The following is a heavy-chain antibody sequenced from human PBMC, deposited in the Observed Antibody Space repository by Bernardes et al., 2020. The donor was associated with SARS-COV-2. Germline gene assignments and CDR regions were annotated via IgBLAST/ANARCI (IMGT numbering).Heavy chain of an antibody. CDR1: GFTLNVYS. CDR2: ITSDTKTI. Sequence: GYLSPSCAASGFTLNVYSLNWVRPAPGKGLEWVSYITSDTKTIYYADSVKGRFTISRDNAKYSLYLQMNSLRAEDTAVYYCARSVEWAFDLWGRGTLVTVSS. V-gene: IGHV3-48*01. J-gene: IGHJ2*01. D-gene: IGHD1-26*01. CDR3: ARSVEWAFDL.